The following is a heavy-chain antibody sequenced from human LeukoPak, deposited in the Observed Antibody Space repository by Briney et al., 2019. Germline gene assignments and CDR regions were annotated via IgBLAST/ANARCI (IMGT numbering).Heavy chain of an antibody. Sequence: ASVKVSCKASGYTFTGYYLHWVRQAPGQGLEWMGWINPNSGGTNYAQKFQGRVTMTRDTSISTAYMELSRLRSDDTAVYYCARVGGYSGSYYWMGEYNWFDPWGQGTLVTVSS. CDR1: GYTFTGYY. D-gene: IGHD1-26*01. CDR3: ARVGGYSGSYYWMGEYNWFDP. J-gene: IGHJ5*02. V-gene: IGHV1-2*02. CDR2: INPNSGGT.